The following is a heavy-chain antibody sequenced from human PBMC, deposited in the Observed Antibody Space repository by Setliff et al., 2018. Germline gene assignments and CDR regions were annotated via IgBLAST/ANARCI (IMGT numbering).Heavy chain of an antibody. V-gene: IGHV3-30*02. J-gene: IGHJ4*02. CDR2: IRYDGSNK. CDR3: AKCSSWHSHYPHFTY. Sequence: PGGSLRLSCAASGFTFSSYGMHWVRQAPGKGLEWVAFIRYDGSNKDYADSVKGRFTISRDNSKNTLYLQMNSLRAEDTAIYYCAKCSSWHSHYPHFTYWGQGTLVTVSS. D-gene: IGHD6-13*01. CDR1: GFTFSSYG.